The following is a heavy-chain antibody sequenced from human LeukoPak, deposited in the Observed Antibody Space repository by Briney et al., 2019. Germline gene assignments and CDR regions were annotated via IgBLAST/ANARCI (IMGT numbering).Heavy chain of an antibody. D-gene: IGHD4-23*01. Sequence: GGSLRLSCAASGFTFSGFAMSWVRQAPGKGLEWVSSISRSGESTFYADSVRGRFTISRDNSKNTVSLQMESLRAEDTALYYCAKDYPVVSIHYWPQGPLVTVPS. CDR2: ISRSGEST. CDR1: GFTFSGFA. J-gene: IGHJ4*02. CDR3: AKDYPVVSIHY. V-gene: IGHV3-23*01.